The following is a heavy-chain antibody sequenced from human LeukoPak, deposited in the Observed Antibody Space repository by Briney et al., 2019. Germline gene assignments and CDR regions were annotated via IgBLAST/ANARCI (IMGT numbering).Heavy chain of an antibody. D-gene: IGHD6-25*01. CDR2: IRSKAYGGTT. V-gene: IGHV3-49*04. J-gene: IGHJ5*02. Sequence: GGSLRLSCTASGFTFGDYAMSWVRQAPGKGLEWVGFIRSKAYGGTTEYAASVKGRFTISRDDSKSIAYLQMNSLKTEDTAVYYCARALTAGSDWFDPWGQGTLVTVSS. CDR3: ARALTAGSDWFDP. CDR1: GFTFGDYA.